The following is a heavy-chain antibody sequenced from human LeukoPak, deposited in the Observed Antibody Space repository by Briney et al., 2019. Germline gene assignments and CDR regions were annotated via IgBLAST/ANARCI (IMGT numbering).Heavy chain of an antibody. CDR2: IYYSGST. V-gene: IGHV4-59*01. J-gene: IGHJ3*02. CDR3: ARELDCSSTSCRDAFDI. Sequence: SETLSLTCTVSGGSISSYYWSWIRQPPGKGLEWIGYIYYSGSTTYNPSLKSRVTISVDMSKNQFSLKLSSVTAADTAVYYCARELDCSSTSCRDAFDIWGPGTMVTVSS. CDR1: GGSISSYY. D-gene: IGHD2-2*01.